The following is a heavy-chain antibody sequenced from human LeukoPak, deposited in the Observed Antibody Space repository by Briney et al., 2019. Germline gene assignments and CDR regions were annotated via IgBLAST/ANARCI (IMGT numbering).Heavy chain of an antibody. Sequence: ASVKVSCKASGYTFTSYGISWVRQAPGQGLEWMGWISAYNGNTNYAQKLQGRVTMTTDTSTSTAYMELRNLRSDDTAVYYCARVSSSSPRDAFDIWGQGTMVTVSS. CDR1: GYTFTSYG. J-gene: IGHJ3*02. V-gene: IGHV1-18*01. D-gene: IGHD6-6*01. CDR2: ISAYNGNT. CDR3: ARVSSSSPRDAFDI.